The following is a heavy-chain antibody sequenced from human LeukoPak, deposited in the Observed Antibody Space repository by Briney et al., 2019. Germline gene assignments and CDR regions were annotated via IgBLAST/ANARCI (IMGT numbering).Heavy chain of an antibody. CDR3: ARPSYGASDY. CDR2: ISPGDFRT. J-gene: IGHJ4*02. V-gene: IGHV5-51*01. CDR1: GYSFTSHW. Sequence: GESLKISRKGSGYSFTSHWIGWVRQMPGKGLEWMGLISPGDFRTRYSPSFQGQVTISADMSISTAYLQWSSLKASDTAMYYCARPSYGASDYWGQGTLVTVSS. D-gene: IGHD4-17*01.